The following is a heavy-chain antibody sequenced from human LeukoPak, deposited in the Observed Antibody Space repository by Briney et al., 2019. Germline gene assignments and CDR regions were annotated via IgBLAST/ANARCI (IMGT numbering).Heavy chain of an antibody. J-gene: IGHJ4*02. V-gene: IGHV1-8*01. CDR1: GFTFTSHD. Sequence: ASVKVSCKASGFTFTSHDYNWVRQATGQGLEWMGWMNPNSGNTGYAQKFQDRVTMTRDTSITTVYMELSSLRSEDTAVYYCARGAPYYYDSSGYSDDYWGQGTLVTVSS. CDR2: MNPNSGNT. D-gene: IGHD3-22*01. CDR3: ARGAPYYYDSSGYSDDY.